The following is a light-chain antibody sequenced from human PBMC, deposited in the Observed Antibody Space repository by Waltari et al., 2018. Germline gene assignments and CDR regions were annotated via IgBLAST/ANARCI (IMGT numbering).Light chain of an antibody. J-gene: IGLJ1*01. CDR3: SSYTSRSTYV. V-gene: IGLV2-14*01. Sequence: TLSCIGTSSDIGAYQYVSWYQQYPGKAPKLIIHEATKRPSGISSRFSGSKSGNTASLTISGLQAEDEADYYCSSYTSRSTYVFGTGTKVTVL. CDR1: SSDIGAYQY. CDR2: EAT.